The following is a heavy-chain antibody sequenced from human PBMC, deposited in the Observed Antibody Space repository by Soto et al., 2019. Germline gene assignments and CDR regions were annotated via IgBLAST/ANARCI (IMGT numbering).Heavy chain of an antibody. CDR3: ARLPQLLLNRFDP. Sequence: SETLSLTCTVSGGSISSSSYYWGWIRQPPGKGLEWIGSIHYSGSTYYNPSLKSRVTISVDTSKNQFSLKLSSMTAADTAVYYCARLPQLLLNRFDPWGQGTLVTVSS. V-gene: IGHV4-39*01. CDR2: IHYSGST. J-gene: IGHJ5*02. D-gene: IGHD2-2*01. CDR1: GGSISSSSYY.